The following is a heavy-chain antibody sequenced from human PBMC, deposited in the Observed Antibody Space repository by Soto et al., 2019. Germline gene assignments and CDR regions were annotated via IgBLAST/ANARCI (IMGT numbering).Heavy chain of an antibody. CDR1: GDSISVGYY. V-gene: IGHV4-31*03. Sequence: QVQLQESGPGLVKPSQTLSPTCTVSGDSISVGYYWSWIRHHPGKGLEWIGYVSPSGTTYYNPSLKSRVSISTDTSKNQFSLEVSSVTAADTAVYYCARDRGSYGMDVWGQGTTVTVSS. J-gene: IGHJ6*02. CDR2: VSPSGTT. CDR3: ARDRGSYGMDV.